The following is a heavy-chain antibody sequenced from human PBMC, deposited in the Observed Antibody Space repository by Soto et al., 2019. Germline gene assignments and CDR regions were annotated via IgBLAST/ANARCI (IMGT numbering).Heavy chain of an antibody. V-gene: IGHV2-5*02. J-gene: IGHJ3*02. CDR3: AHRSYYYDSSGYPDDAFDI. D-gene: IGHD3-22*01. CDR1: GFSLSTSGVG. CDR2: IYWDDDK. Sequence: QITLQESGPTLVKPTQTLTLTCTFSGFSLSTSGVGVGWIRQPPGKALEWLALIYWDDDKRYSPSLKSRLTITKAPSKNQVVLTMTNMDPVDTATYYCAHRSYYYDSSGYPDDAFDIWGQGTMVTVSS.